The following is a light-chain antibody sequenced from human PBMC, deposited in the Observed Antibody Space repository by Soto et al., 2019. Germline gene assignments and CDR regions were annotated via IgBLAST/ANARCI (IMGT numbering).Light chain of an antibody. CDR2: GAS. V-gene: IGKV1-12*01. J-gene: IGKJ2*01. Sequence: DIQMAQSPSSVSASAGDRVTITCRASQDISTFLAWYRQTPGKAPKLLIRGASALHSGVPSRFSGSGSGTDFTLTISSLQPEDFATYFCQQTTVYPRTFGQGTKVDI. CDR1: QDISTF. CDR3: QQTTVYPRT.